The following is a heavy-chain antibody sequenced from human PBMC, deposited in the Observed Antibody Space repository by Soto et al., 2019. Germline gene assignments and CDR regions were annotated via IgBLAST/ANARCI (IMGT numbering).Heavy chain of an antibody. J-gene: IGHJ4*02. V-gene: IGHV1-69*06. D-gene: IGHD2-21*02. Sequence: QVQLVQSGAEVKKPGSSVKVSCKASGGTFSSYAISWVRQAPGQGLEWMGGIIPIFGTANYAQKFQGRVTITADKSTSTAYMELSSLRSEDTAVYYCARTPYCGGDCYSGYFDYWCQGTLVTVSS. CDR1: GGTFSSYA. CDR2: IIPIFGTA. CDR3: ARTPYCGGDCYSGYFDY.